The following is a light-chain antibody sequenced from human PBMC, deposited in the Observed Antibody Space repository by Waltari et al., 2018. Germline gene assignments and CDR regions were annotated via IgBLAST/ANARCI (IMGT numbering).Light chain of an antibody. Sequence: QSALTQPPSASGSHGQSVPISCTGTSGDVAPFDYVSWYQQQPGKAPKLIIYEVNKRPSGVPDRFSGSKSGTTASLTISGLRAEDEADFYCSSYAHSDKALFGGGTRVSV. J-gene: IGLJ1*01. CDR2: EVN. CDR3: SSYAHSDKAL. V-gene: IGLV2-8*01. CDR1: SGDVAPFDY.